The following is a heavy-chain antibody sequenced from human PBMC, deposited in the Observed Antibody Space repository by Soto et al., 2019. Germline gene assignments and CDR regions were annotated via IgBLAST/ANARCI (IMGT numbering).Heavy chain of an antibody. CDR1: GFTFSSYW. J-gene: IGHJ4*02. CDR2: IKQDGSEK. D-gene: IGHD3-22*01. Sequence: EVQLVESGGGLVKPGGSLRLSCAASGFTFSSYWMSWVRQAPGKGLEWVANIKQDGSEKYYVDSVKGRFTISRDNAKNSLYLQMNSLRAEDTAVYYCARDTYYYDSSGPVPYFDYWGQGTLVTVSS. V-gene: IGHV3-7*01. CDR3: ARDTYYYDSSGPVPYFDY.